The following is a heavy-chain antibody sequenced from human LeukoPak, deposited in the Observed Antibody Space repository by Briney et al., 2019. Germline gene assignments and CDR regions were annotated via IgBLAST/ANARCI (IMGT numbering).Heavy chain of an antibody. V-gene: IGHV1-46*01. CDR1: GYTFTSYS. J-gene: IGHJ6*03. D-gene: IGHD6-6*01. Sequence: ASVKVSCKASGYTFTSYSMHWVRQAPGQGLEWMGIIVPSGGSTTYAQKFQGRVTMTRDTSISTAYMELSRLRSDDTAVYYCASWYSSSSVPYYYYYMDVWGKGTTVTVSS. CDR2: IVPSGGST. CDR3: ASWYSSSSVPYYYYYMDV.